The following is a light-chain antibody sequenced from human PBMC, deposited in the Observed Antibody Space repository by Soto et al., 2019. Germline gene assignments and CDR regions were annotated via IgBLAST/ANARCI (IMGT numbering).Light chain of an antibody. CDR2: DAS. CDR3: QQRINWPLT. CDR1: QSVSIY. V-gene: IGKV3-11*01. J-gene: IGKJ4*01. Sequence: VLTQSPATLSLSPGETATLSCSASQSVSIYLAWYQQKPGQAPRLLIYDASNRATGIPARFSGSGSGTDFTLTIDSLEPEDSAVYYCQQRINWPLTFGGGTKVEIK.